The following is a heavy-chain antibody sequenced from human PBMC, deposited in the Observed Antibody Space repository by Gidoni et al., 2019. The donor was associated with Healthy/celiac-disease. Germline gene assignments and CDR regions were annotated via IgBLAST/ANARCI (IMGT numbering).Heavy chain of an antibody. CDR2: ISGSGGST. Sequence: EVQLLESGGGLVQPGGSLRLSCAASGFTFSSYAMSWVRQAPGKGLEWVSAISGSGGSTYYADSVKGRFTISRDNSKNTLYLQMNSLRAEDTAVYYCAKVSMITFGPTGYFDYWGQGTLVTVSS. CDR3: AKVSMITFGPTGYFDY. CDR1: GFTFSSYA. D-gene: IGHD3-16*01. V-gene: IGHV3-23*01. J-gene: IGHJ4*02.